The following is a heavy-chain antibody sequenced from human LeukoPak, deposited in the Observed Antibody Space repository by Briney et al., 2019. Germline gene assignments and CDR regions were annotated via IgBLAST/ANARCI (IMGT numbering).Heavy chain of an antibody. CDR3: ASSTVVSRANWFDP. V-gene: IGHV3-23*01. J-gene: IGHJ5*02. D-gene: IGHD4-23*01. Sequence: GGSLRLSCAASGFTFSSYAMSWVRQAPGKGLEWVSAISGSGGSTYYADSVKGRFTISRDNSKSTLYLQMNSLRAEDTAVYYCASSTVVSRANWFDPWGQGTLVTVSS. CDR2: ISGSGGST. CDR1: GFTFSSYA.